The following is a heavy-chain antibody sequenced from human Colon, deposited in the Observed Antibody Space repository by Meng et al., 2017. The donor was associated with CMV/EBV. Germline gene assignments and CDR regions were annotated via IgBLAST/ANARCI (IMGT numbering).Heavy chain of an antibody. V-gene: IGHV1-18*01. CDR3: ARARSTGPHKNFYYYGMDV. J-gene: IGHJ6*02. CDR2: IDPYNGNA. CDR1: GYSFTTYG. Sequence: ASVKVSCKASGYSFTTYGITWVRQAPGHGLEWMGWIDPYNGNASYSQKFQGRLALTTDTSTLTAYMELRSLRSDDSAVYFCARARSTGPHKNFYYYGMDVWGQGTPVTVSS. D-gene: IGHD1-14*01.